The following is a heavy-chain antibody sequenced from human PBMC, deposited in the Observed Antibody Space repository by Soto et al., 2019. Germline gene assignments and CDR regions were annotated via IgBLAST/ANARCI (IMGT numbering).Heavy chain of an antibody. J-gene: IGHJ4*02. CDR1: GGTFRNYP. CDR2: IFPLTDIP. Sequence: QVQLVQSGTEVKKPGSSVKVSCKASGGTFRNYPINWVRQAPGQGLEWMGSIFPLTDIPDYAQNFQARLTISADKSTSTAYMDLSSLTSDDTAMYFCARGPLVVLNYFESWGQGTLVTVSS. V-gene: IGHV1-69*02. CDR3: ARGPLVVLNYFES.